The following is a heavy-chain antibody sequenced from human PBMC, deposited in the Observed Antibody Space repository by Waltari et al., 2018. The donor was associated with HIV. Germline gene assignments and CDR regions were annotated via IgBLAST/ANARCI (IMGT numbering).Heavy chain of an antibody. CDR3: ARLTHYYDTSGPDYYYYGMDV. CDR2: ISAYNGNT. D-gene: IGHD3-22*01. J-gene: IGHJ6*02. Sequence: QVQLVQSGAEVKKPGASVKVSCKASVNTFTRYGLSWVRQAPGQGLEWMGWISAYNGNTNYAQKLQGRVSMTTETSTSTAYMELRSLRSDDTAVYYCARLTHYYDTSGPDYYYYGMDVWGQGTTVTVSS. V-gene: IGHV1-18*01. CDR1: VNTFTRYG.